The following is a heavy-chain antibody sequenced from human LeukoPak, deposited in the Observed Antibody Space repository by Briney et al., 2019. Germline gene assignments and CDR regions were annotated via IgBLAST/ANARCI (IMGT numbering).Heavy chain of an antibody. CDR3: ARDPYYDILTGYYFDY. J-gene: IGHJ4*02. Sequence: GGSLRLSCAASGFTFSSYSMIWVRQAPGKGLEWVSSISSSSSYIYYAVSVKGRFTISRDNAKNSLYPQTNSLRAEDTAVYYCARDPYYDILTGYYFDYWGQGTLVTVSS. CDR1: GFTFSSYS. D-gene: IGHD3-9*01. CDR2: ISSSSSYI. V-gene: IGHV3-21*01.